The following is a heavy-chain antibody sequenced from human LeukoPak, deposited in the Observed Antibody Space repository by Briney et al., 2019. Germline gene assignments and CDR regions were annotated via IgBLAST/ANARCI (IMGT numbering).Heavy chain of an antibody. Sequence: GGSLILSCAASGFAFDDYVMHWVRQSPGKGLEWVSLISGDGFSAFYVDSVRGRFTISRDNSKNSLYLQMNSLRTEDTAFYYCAKVGKGSSGWTDYWGQGTLVTVSS. CDR3: AKVGKGSSGWTDY. V-gene: IGHV3-43*02. D-gene: IGHD6-19*01. CDR2: ISGDGFSA. J-gene: IGHJ4*02. CDR1: GFAFDDYV.